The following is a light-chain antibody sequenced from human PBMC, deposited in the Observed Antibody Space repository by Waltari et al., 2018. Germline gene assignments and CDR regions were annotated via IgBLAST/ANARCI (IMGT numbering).Light chain of an antibody. Sequence: QSVLPQPPAASGTPGQQLTISCFGSSSTIGDTSVFWYQQLPGMAPKLLIYRINQRPSGVPDRISGSKSGTSASLTISGLRSEDEADYYCTAWDDSLSGWVLGGGTKVTVL. CDR3: TAWDDSLSGWV. V-gene: IGLV1-47*01. CDR2: RIN. J-gene: IGLJ3*02. CDR1: SSTIGDTS.